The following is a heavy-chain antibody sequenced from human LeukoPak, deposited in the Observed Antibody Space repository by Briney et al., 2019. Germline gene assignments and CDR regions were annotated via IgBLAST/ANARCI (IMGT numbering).Heavy chain of an antibody. CDR2: IVPISQKT. D-gene: IGHD5-18*01. Sequence: SVKVSCKASGGTFSDYVISWVRQAPGQGLEWMGGIVPISQKTTYAQKFQGRVTVTADHFTNTAYMEVSSLRFEDTAVYYCAREDTAMDKYYFDYWGQGTLVTVSS. V-gene: IGHV1-69*01. J-gene: IGHJ4*02. CDR3: AREDTAMDKYYFDY. CDR1: GGTFSDYV.